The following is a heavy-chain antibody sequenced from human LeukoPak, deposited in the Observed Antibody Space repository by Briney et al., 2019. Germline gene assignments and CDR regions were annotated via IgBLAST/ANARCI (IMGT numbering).Heavy chain of an antibody. CDR2: MNPNSGNT. V-gene: IGHV1-8*01. D-gene: IGHD3-10*01. CDR1: GYTFTTYA. Sequence: GASVKVSCKASGYTFTTYAINWVRQAPGQGLEWMGWMNPNSGNTGYAQKFQGRVSMTRNTSINTAYMELSSLRFEDTAVYYCARGAGPPGTMVRGVPNWFDPWGQGTLVTVSS. CDR3: ARGAGPPGTMVRGVPNWFDP. J-gene: IGHJ5*02.